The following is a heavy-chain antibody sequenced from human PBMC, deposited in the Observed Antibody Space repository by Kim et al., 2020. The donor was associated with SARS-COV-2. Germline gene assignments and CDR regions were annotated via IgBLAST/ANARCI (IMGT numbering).Heavy chain of an antibody. Sequence: TNSNPSLKNRVTISVDTSKTQFSLKLSSWTAADTAVYYYARVRRWLTFDDWGQGTLVTVSS. J-gene: IGHJ4*02. CDR2: T. D-gene: IGHD5-12*01. V-gene: IGHV4-34*01. CDR3: ARVRRWLTFDD.